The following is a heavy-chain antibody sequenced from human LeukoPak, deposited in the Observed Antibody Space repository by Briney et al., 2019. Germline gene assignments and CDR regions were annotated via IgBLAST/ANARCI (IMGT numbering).Heavy chain of an antibody. V-gene: IGHV1-46*03. CDR1: GYTFTSCY. CDR2: INPSGGST. CDR3: ARGPYKAGTGY. J-gene: IGHJ4*02. D-gene: IGHD1-1*01. Sequence: GASVTVSCKASGYTFTSCYMHWVRQAPGQGLEWMGIINPSGGSTSYAQKFQGRVTMTRDMSTSTVYMELSSLRSEDTAVYYCARGPYKAGTGYWGQGTPLTVS.